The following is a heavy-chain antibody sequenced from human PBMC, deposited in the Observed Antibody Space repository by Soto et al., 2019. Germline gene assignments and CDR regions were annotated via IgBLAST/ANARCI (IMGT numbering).Heavy chain of an antibody. Sequence: GGSLRLSCAASGYTFSLYAMHWVRQAPGKGLECISVISSSGGSTHYASSVKGRFTISRDNSKNTLYLEINSLRAEDTAVYYCSKYGSTWGQGTLVTVSS. V-gene: IGHV3-23*01. J-gene: IGHJ5*02. CDR3: SKYGST. CDR1: GYTFSLYA. D-gene: IGHD3-10*01. CDR2: ISSSGGST.